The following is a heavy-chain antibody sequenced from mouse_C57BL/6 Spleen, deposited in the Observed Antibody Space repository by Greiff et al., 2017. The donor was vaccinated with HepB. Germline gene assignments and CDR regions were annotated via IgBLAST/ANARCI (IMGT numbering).Heavy chain of an antibody. CDR3: ARHEGDYYGISYEGWFAY. CDR1: GYTFTEYT. D-gene: IGHD1-1*01. CDR2: FYPGSGSI. V-gene: IGHV1-62-2*01. J-gene: IGHJ3*01. Sequence: VKLVESGAELVKPGASVKLSCKASGYTFTEYTIHWVKQRSGQGLEWIGWFYPGSGSIKYNEKFKDKATLTADKSSSTVYMELSRLTSEDSAVYFCARHEGDYYGISYEGWFAYWGQGTLVTVSA.